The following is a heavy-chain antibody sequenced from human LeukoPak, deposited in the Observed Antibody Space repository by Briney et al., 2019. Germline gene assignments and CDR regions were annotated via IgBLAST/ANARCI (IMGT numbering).Heavy chain of an antibody. CDR1: GFSFSSHS. CDR3: ARDSRTTGTTSGYFDY. J-gene: IGHJ4*02. D-gene: IGHD1-1*01. CDR2: ISSSSSDI. Sequence: GGSLRLSCAASGFSFSSHSLNWVRQGPGEGLEWVSSISSSSSDIYYAVSVKGRFTISRDNAKNSLFLQMDSLRAEDTAAYYCARDSRTTGTTSGYFDYWGQGTLVTVSS. V-gene: IGHV3-21*01.